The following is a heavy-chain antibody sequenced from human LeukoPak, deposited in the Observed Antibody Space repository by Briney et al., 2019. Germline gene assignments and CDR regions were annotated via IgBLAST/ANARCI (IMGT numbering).Heavy chain of an antibody. CDR2: IYHSGST. Sequence: SETLSLTCTVSGYSIRSGYYWGGIRQPPGKGLEGIGSIYHSGSTYYNPSLKSRVTISVDTSKNQISLKLSSVTDEDTAVYYCASIVPLWFGEPRYWGQGILVTVSS. V-gene: IGHV4-38-2*02. CDR3: ASIVPLWFGEPRY. J-gene: IGHJ4*02. CDR1: GYSIRSGYY. D-gene: IGHD3-10*01.